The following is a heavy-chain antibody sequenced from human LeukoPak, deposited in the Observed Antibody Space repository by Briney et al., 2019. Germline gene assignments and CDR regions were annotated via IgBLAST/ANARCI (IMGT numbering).Heavy chain of an antibody. D-gene: IGHD3-10*01. CDR3: ARGDGGAITMVRGVMGAFDI. CDR1: GFTFTSYS. V-gene: IGHV3-21*01. CDR2: ISSSSSYI. J-gene: IGHJ3*02. Sequence: GGSLTLSCAASGFTFTSYSMNWVRQAPGKGLEWVSSISSSSSYIYYADSVKGRFTISRDNAKNSLYLQMNSLRAEDTAVYYCARGDGGAITMVRGVMGAFDIWGQGTMVTVSS.